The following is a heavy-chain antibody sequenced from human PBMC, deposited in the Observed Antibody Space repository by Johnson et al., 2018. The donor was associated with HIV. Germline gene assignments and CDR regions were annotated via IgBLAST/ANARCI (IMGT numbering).Heavy chain of an antibody. CDR1: GFTFSSYG. CDR2: IRYDGSNK. V-gene: IGHV3-30*02. CDR3: ARDRGSMPAVAFDI. D-gene: IGHD2-2*01. Sequence: QVQLVECGGGVVQPGGSLRLSCAASGFTFSSYGMHWVRQAPGKGLEWVAFIRYDGSNKYYADSVKGRFPISRDNSKNRLYLQMNSLRAEDTAVYYCARDRGSMPAVAFDIWGQGTMVTVSS. J-gene: IGHJ3*02.